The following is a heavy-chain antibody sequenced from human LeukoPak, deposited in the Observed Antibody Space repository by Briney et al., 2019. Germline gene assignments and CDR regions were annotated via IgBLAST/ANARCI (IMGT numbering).Heavy chain of an antibody. J-gene: IGHJ6*04. Sequence: PGRSLRLSCAASGFTFSSYAMHWVRQAPDKGLEWVAVILYDGSNKYYADSVKGRFTISRDNSKNTLYLQMNSLRAEDTAVYYCARWPGYGMDVWGKGTTVTVSS. V-gene: IGHV3-30*04. CDR1: GFTFSSYA. CDR3: ARWPGYGMDV. CDR2: ILYDGSNK.